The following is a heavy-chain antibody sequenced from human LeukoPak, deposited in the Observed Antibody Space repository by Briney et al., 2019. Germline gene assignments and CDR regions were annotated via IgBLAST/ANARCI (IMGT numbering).Heavy chain of an antibody. CDR1: GGSISTYY. Sequence: SETLSLTCTVSGGSISTYYWSWIRQPPGKGLDWIGYIYNSGSTNYNPSLKSRVTISVDTSKNQFSLKLSSVTAADTAVYYCARVLDLSKRGLDAFDIWGQGTMVTVSS. D-gene: IGHD3-16*01. V-gene: IGHV4-59*01. J-gene: IGHJ3*02. CDR3: ARVLDLSKRGLDAFDI. CDR2: IYNSGST.